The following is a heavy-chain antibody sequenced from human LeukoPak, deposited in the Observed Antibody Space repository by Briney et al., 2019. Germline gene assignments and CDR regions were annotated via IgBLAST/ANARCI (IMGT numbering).Heavy chain of an antibody. CDR1: GFTFSSYS. J-gene: IGHJ4*02. CDR2: ISSSSSTI. Sequence: GGSLRLSCAASGFTFSSYSMNWVRQAPGKGLEWVSYISSSSSTIYYADSVKGRFTISRDNAKNSLYLQMNSLRAEDTAVYYCARVGDYYGSGSYYGFADYWGQGTLVTVSS. V-gene: IGHV3-48*04. CDR3: ARVGDYYGSGSYYGFADY. D-gene: IGHD3-10*01.